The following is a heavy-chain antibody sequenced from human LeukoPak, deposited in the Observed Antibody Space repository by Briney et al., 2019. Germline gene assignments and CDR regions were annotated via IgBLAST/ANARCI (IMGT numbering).Heavy chain of an antibody. D-gene: IGHD5-18*01. J-gene: IGHJ4*02. CDR1: VKTLSDLS. CDR3: VTGFTTMAVDYFDY. Sequence: VASVNVSCKLSVKTLSDLSIHWLRQPPGKGLEWLGGSDPEDGERIYAQMFQGRVTMTEDTSIDTAYMELSSLRSEDTAVYYCVTGFTTMAVDYFDYWGQGTLVTVSP. V-gene: IGHV1-24*01. CDR2: SDPEDGER.